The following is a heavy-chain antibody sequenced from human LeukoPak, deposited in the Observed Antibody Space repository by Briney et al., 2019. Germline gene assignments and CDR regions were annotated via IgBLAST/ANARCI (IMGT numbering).Heavy chain of an antibody. J-gene: IGHJ3*01. V-gene: IGHV3-53*05. CDR3: AKPRDIDSWAFDV. CDR2: IYSGGST. CDR1: GFTVSSNY. Sequence: GGSLRLSCAASGFTVSSNYMSWVRQAPGKGLEWVSVIYSGGSTYYADSVKGRFTISRDNSKNTLNLQMNSLRTEDTAVYYCAKPRDIDSWAFDVWGQGTMVTVS. D-gene: IGHD2-15*01.